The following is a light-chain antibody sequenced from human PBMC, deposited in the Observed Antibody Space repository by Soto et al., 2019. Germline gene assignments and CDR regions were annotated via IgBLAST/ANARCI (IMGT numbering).Light chain of an antibody. CDR2: AAS. J-gene: IGKJ5*01. Sequence: DIQLTQSPSFLSASVGDRVTITCRASQGISSYLAWYQQKPGKATKLLIYAASTLQSGVPSRFSGSGSGTEFTLTISSLQPEDFANYYCQQLNSYHAITFGQGTRLEIK. V-gene: IGKV1-9*01. CDR1: QGISSY. CDR3: QQLNSYHAIT.